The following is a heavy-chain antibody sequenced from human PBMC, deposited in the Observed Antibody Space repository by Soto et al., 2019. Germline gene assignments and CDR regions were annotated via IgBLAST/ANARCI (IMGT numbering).Heavy chain of an antibody. J-gene: IGHJ3*02. V-gene: IGHV3-30-3*01. D-gene: IGHD4-17*01. CDR3: ARPRGDYGDYVFAFDI. CDR2: ISYDGSNK. CDR1: GFTFSSYA. Sequence: QVQLVESGGGVVQPGRSLRLSCAASGFTFSSYAMHWVRQAPGKGLEWVAVISYDGSNKYYADSVKGRFTISRDNSKNTLYRQMNSLRAEDTAVYYCARPRGDYGDYVFAFDIWGQGTMVTVSS.